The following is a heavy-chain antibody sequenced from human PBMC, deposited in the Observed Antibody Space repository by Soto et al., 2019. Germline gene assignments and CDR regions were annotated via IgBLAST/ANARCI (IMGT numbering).Heavy chain of an antibody. Sequence: QVQLQESGPGLVRPSETLSLTCTVSGGSINSDYWSWIRQSPGKGLEWIGYVFFSGSTTYKHSFKSRVTISVDTSKNQIYLRVTSVTAADTAVYYCVRGRPMYNWIYWGQGTLVTVSS. CDR3: VRGRPMYNWIY. D-gene: IGHD1-20*01. CDR2: VFFSGST. J-gene: IGHJ4*02. V-gene: IGHV4-59*01. CDR1: GGSINSDY.